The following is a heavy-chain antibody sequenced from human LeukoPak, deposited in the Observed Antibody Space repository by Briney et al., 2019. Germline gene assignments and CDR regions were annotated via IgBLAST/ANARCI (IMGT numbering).Heavy chain of an antibody. V-gene: IGHV3-23*01. J-gene: IGHJ6*02. D-gene: IGHD3-22*01. CDR2: ISGGAGGT. CDR1: GITLSNYG. Sequence: GGSLRLSCAVSGITLSNYGMSWVRQAPGKGLERVAGISGGAGGTTYADSVKGRFTISRDNNKNTLFLQMNSLRAEDTAVYFCARYLQERSWLTTYYYYYYGMDVWGQGTTVTVSS. CDR3: ARYLQERSWLTTYYYYYYGMDV.